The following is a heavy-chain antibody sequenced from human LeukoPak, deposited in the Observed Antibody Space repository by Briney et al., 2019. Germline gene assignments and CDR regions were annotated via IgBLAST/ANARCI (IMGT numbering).Heavy chain of an antibody. D-gene: IGHD6-19*01. CDR3: ARDMGDIAVAGTSYYYYYMDV. Sequence: GGSLRLSCAVSGFTFSSYAMHWVRQSPGKGLQYVSGISNDGGSTYYANSVKGRFTISRDNSKNTLYLQMGSLRAEDMAVYYCARDMGDIAVAGTSYYYYYMDVWGKGTTVTISS. CDR2: ISNDGGST. CDR1: GFTFSSYA. V-gene: IGHV3-64*01. J-gene: IGHJ6*03.